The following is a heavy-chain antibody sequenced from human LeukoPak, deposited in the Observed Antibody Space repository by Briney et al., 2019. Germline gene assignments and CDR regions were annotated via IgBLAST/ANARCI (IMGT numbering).Heavy chain of an antibody. CDR2: ISSSSSTI. CDR3: ARDNRRGSYHIDAFDI. CDR1: GFTFSSYS. J-gene: IGHJ3*02. Sequence: GGSLRLSCAASGFTFSSYSMNWVRQAPGKGLEWVSYISSSSSTIYYADSVKGRFTISRDNAKNSLYLQMNSLRAEDTAVYYCARDNRRGSYHIDAFDIWGQGTMVTVSS. V-gene: IGHV3-48*01. D-gene: IGHD1-26*01.